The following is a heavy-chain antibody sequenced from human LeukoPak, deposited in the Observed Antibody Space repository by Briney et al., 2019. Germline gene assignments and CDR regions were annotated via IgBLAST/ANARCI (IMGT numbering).Heavy chain of an antibody. D-gene: IGHD6-19*01. J-gene: IGHJ4*02. CDR1: GGTFSSYA. V-gene: IGHV1-69*05. Sequence: ASVKVSCKASGGTFSSYAISWVRQAPGQGLEWMGGIIPIFGTANYAQKFQGRVTITTDGSTSTAYMELSSLRSEDTAVYYCARSSRLADYFDYWGQGTLVTVSS. CDR2: IIPIFGTA. CDR3: ARSSRLADYFDY.